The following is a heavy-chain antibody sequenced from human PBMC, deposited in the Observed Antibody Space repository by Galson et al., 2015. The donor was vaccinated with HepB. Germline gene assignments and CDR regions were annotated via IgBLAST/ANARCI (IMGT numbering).Heavy chain of an antibody. Sequence: SLRLSCAASGFTFRNARMSWVRQAPGKGLEWVGRIKKKSEGGTTDYAAPVKGRFTISRDDSKNTLYLEMNSLKTEDTALYYCTTFLEMTTVQYWGRGTLVTVSS. V-gene: IGHV3-15*01. CDR1: GFTFRNAR. J-gene: IGHJ4*02. D-gene: IGHD4-11*01. CDR2: IKKKSEGGTT. CDR3: TTFLEMTTVQY.